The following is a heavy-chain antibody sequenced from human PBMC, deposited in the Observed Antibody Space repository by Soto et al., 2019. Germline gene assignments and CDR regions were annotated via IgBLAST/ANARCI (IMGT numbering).Heavy chain of an antibody. Sequence: EVQLVESGGGLVKPGGSLRLSCAASEFTFSNAWMSWARQAPGKGLEWVGRIKSKTGGGTIDYAAPVKGRFTISRDDSKNTWSLQMNSLETEDTAVYYCGTGDAFDMWGRGTMVTVSS. CDR3: GTGDAFDM. CDR1: EFTFSNAW. V-gene: IGHV3-15*01. D-gene: IGHD7-27*01. CDR2: IKSKTGGGTI. J-gene: IGHJ3*02.